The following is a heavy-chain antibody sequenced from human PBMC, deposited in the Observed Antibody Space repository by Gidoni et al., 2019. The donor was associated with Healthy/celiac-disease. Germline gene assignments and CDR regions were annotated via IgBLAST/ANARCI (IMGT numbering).Heavy chain of an antibody. D-gene: IGHD3-22*01. V-gene: IGHV3-11*01. CDR3: ARVRDYDSRGYWFDP. Sequence: EWVSYISSSGSTIYYADSVKGRFTISRDNAKNSLYLQMNSLRAEDTAVYYCARVRDYDSRGYWFDPWGQGTLVTVSS. CDR2: ISSSGSTI. J-gene: IGHJ5*02.